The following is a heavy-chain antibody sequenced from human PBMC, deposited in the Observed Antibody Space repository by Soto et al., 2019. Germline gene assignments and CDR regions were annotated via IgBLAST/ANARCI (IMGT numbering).Heavy chain of an antibody. CDR2: INHSGST. Sequence: SETLSLTCAVYGGSFSGYYWSWIRQPPGKGLEWIGEINHSGSTNYNPSLKSRVTISVDTSKNQFSLKLSSVTAADTAVYYCARRARATVKTPYYFDYWGQGTLVTVSS. V-gene: IGHV4-34*01. D-gene: IGHD4-17*01. J-gene: IGHJ4*02. CDR3: ARRARATVKTPYYFDY. CDR1: GGSFSGYY.